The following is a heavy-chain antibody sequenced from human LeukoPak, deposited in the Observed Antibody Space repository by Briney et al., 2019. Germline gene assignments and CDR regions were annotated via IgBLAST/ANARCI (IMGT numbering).Heavy chain of an antibody. D-gene: IGHD3-22*01. CDR3: ARVQYYYDSSGYYSGYYYYYMDV. Sequence: PSETLSFTCTVSGGSISSSSYYWGWIRQPPGKGLEWIGSIYYSGSTYYNPSLKSRVTISVDTSKNQFSLKLSSVTAADTAVYYCARVQYYYDSSGYYSGYYYYYMDVWGKGTTVTVSS. V-gene: IGHV4-39*01. CDR1: GGSISSSSYY. CDR2: IYYSGST. J-gene: IGHJ6*03.